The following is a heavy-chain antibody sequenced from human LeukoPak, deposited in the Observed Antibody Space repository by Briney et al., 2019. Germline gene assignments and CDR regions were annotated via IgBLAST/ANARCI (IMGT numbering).Heavy chain of an antibody. Sequence: GGFLRLSCAASGFTVSSNYMSWVRQAPGKGLEWVSVIYSGGSTYYADSVKGRFTISRDNSKNTLYLQMNSLRAEDTAVYYCARAVKDYGDSRAFGYWGQGTLVTVSS. V-gene: IGHV3-53*01. CDR2: IYSGGST. CDR1: GFTVSSNY. D-gene: IGHD4-17*01. CDR3: ARAVKDYGDSRAFGY. J-gene: IGHJ4*02.